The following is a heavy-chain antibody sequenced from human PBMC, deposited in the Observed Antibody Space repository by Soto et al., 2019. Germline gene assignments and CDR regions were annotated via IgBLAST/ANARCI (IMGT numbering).Heavy chain of an antibody. D-gene: IGHD2-15*01. CDR3: VRTSLVVAAATREDY. J-gene: IGHJ4*02. V-gene: IGHV3-74*01. Sequence: VQLVESGGGLVQPGGSLRLSCAASGFTFSSYWMHCVRQAPGKGLVWVSRINSDGSSTSYADSVKGRFTISRDNAKNTLYRQMNSLRAEDTAVYYCVRTSLVVAAATREDYWGQGTLVTVSS. CDR1: GFTFSSYW. CDR2: INSDGSST.